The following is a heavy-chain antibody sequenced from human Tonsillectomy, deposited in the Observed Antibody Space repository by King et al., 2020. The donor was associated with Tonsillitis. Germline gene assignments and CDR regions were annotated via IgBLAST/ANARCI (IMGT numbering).Heavy chain of an antibody. Sequence: QLQESGPALVKPSQTLSLTCTASGGSINSGGNYWSWIRQRPGEGLEWIGYIYYSGSTYYSPSLQSRVTISVDTSKSQFSLKLSSVTAADTAVYYCARENMMVRGVGFDYWGQGTLVTVSS. CDR1: GGSINSGGNY. D-gene: IGHD3-10*01. V-gene: IGHV4-31*03. CDR3: ARENMMVRGVGFDY. CDR2: IYYSGST. J-gene: IGHJ4*02.